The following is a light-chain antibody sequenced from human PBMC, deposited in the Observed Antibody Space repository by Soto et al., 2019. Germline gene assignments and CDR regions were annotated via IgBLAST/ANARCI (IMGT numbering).Light chain of an antibody. J-gene: IGKJ4*01. CDR2: AAS. V-gene: IGKV1-39*01. CDR1: ETITNY. Sequence: DIQMTQSPSSLSASVGDRVTITCRASETITNYINWYQQKPGEAPKLLIYAASTLQRGVPSRFSGTGSGTYFTLAISSLQPEDSATYYCQQSYSAPLTFGGGTKVEV. CDR3: QQSYSAPLT.